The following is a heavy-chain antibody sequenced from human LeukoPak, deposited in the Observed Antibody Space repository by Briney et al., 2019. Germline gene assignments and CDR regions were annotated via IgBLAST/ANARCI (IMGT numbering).Heavy chain of an antibody. D-gene: IGHD5-24*01. Sequence: GGSLRLSCAASGFTFSTYAMHWVRQAPGKGLEYVSSISSDGGSTYYANSVKGRFTISRDNSKNTLYLQMGSLRAEDMAVYYCARRMGDYYYYYYMDVWGKGTTVTVSS. CDR1: GFTFSTYA. CDR2: ISSDGGST. J-gene: IGHJ6*03. CDR3: ARRMGDYYYYYYMDV. V-gene: IGHV3-64*01.